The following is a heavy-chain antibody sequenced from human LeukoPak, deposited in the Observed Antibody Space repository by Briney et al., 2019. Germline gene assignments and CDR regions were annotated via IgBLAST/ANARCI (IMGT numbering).Heavy chain of an antibody. CDR3: TTVGWAVAGYDY. V-gene: IGHV3-15*07. J-gene: IGHJ4*02. CDR2: IKSKTDGGTT. Sequence: GGSLRLSCAASGFTFSNAWMNWVRQAPGKGLEWVGCIKSKTDGGTTDYAAPVKGRFTISRDDSKNTLYLQMNSLKTEDTAVYYCTTVGWAVAGYDYWGQGTLVTVSS. CDR1: GFTFSNAW. D-gene: IGHD6-19*01.